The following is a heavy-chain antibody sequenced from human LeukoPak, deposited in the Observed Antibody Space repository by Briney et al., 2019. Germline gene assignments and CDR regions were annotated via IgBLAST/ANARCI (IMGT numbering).Heavy chain of an antibody. V-gene: IGHV4-39*07. CDR1: GGSISSSTYY. J-gene: IGHJ4*02. Sequence: SETLSLTCTVSGGSISSSTYYWGWVRQPPGKGLEWIGSIFYSGRTYYNPSLKSRVTMSVDTSKNQFSLRLSSVNAADTAVYYCARDILATSIAAPYYWGQGTLVTVSS. D-gene: IGHD6-13*01. CDR3: ARDILATSIAAPYY. CDR2: IFYSGRT.